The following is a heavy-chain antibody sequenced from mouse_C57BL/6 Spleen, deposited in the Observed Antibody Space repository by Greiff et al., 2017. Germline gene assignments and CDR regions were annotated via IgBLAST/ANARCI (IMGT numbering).Heavy chain of an antibody. V-gene: IGHV5-17*01. CDR2: ISSGSSTI. CDR3: ARRPSYAMDY. Sequence: DVKLVESGGGLVKPGGSLKLSCAASGFTFSDYGMHWVRQAPEKGLEWVAYISSGSSTIYYADKVKGRFTISRDNAKNTLFLHMTSLRSEDTAMYYCARRPSYAMDYWGQGTSVTVSS. CDR1: GFTFSDYG. J-gene: IGHJ4*01.